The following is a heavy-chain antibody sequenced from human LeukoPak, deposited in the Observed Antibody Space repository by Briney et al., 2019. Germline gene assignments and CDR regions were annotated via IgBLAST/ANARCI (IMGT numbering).Heavy chain of an antibody. J-gene: IGHJ3*02. V-gene: IGHV5-51*01. CDR3: ARLRVVGVDIDAFDI. CDR2: IYPGDSDT. D-gene: IGHD3-22*01. Sequence: GESLKISCKGSGYSLTSYWIGWVRQMPGKGLEWMGIIYPGDSDTRYSPSFQGQVTISADKSISTAYLQWSSLKASDTAMYYCARLRVVGVDIDAFDIWGQGTMVTVSS. CDR1: GYSLTSYW.